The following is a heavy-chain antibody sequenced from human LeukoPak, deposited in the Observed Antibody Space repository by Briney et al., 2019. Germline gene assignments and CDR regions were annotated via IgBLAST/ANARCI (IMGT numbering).Heavy chain of an antibody. V-gene: IGHV3-7*01. CDR1: GFTFSSYW. CDR3: AKDVGLELNRYYYMDV. J-gene: IGHJ6*03. CDR2: IKEDGSEK. D-gene: IGHD1-7*01. Sequence: PGGSLRLSCATSGFTFSSYWMSWVRQAPGKGLEWVAVIKEDGSEKYYVDSVKGRFTISRDNAKNSLYLQMSSLRGEDTAVYYCAKDVGLELNRYYYMDVWGKGTTVTVSS.